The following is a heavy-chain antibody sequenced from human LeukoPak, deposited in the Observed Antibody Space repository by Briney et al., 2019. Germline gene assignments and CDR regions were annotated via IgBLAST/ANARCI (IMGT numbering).Heavy chain of an antibody. CDR2: MSYDGSNK. J-gene: IGHJ4*02. Sequence: PGGSLRLSCAASGFTFDLYYMQWVGQAPGRGLEWVAVMSYDGSNKYYADSVKGRFTISRDNSQNTLHLQMSSLRVADTAVYYCARDQVQLCSSGSCYLIDNWGPGTLVAVSS. CDR3: ARDQVQLCSSGSCYLIDN. CDR1: GFTFDLYY. D-gene: IGHD2-15*01. V-gene: IGHV3-30*04.